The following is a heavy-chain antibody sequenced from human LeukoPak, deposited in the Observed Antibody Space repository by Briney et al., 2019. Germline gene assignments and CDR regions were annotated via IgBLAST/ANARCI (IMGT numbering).Heavy chain of an antibody. Sequence: SETLSLTCKVSGGSISTYYWSWIRQPPGKGLEWIGSIYYSGSTYYNPSLKSRVTISVDTSKNQFSLKLSSVTAADTAVYYCARHIEDSYYYDSSGSIPAPYFDDWGQGTLVTVSS. J-gene: IGHJ4*02. CDR2: IYYSGST. CDR1: GGSISTYY. D-gene: IGHD3-22*01. CDR3: ARHIEDSYYYDSSGSIPAPYFDD. V-gene: IGHV4-39*01.